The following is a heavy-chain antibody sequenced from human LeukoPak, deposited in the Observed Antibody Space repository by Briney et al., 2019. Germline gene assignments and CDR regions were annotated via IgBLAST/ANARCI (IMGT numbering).Heavy chain of an antibody. CDR1: GFTFSSYG. V-gene: IGHV3-30*18. Sequence: PGRSLRLSCAASGFTFSSYGMHWVRQAPGKGLEWVAVISYDGSNKYYAASVKGRFTISRDNSKNTLYLQMNSLRAEATAVYYCAKDRSSTFDYWGQGTLVTVSS. CDR3: AKDRSSTFDY. CDR2: ISYDGSNK. D-gene: IGHD3-16*02. J-gene: IGHJ4*02.